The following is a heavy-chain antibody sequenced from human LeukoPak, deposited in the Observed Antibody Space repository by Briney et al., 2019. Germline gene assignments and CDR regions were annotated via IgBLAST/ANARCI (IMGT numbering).Heavy chain of an antibody. J-gene: IGHJ6*03. CDR2: IYYSGRT. Sequence: SETLSLTCTVSYDSISSSSYFWGWIRQPPGKGLEWIGNIYYSGRTSYNPSLRSRVAISIDTPENQFSLKLSPVTAADTAVYYCAKESGNNFHYYYMDVWGQGTTVTVSS. CDR3: AKESGNNFHYYYMDV. V-gene: IGHV4-39*07. CDR1: YDSISSSSYF. D-gene: IGHD3-10*01.